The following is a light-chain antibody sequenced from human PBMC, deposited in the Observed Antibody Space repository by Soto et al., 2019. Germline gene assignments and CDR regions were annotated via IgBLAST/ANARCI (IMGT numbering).Light chain of an antibody. CDR2: GAS. V-gene: IGKV3-20*01. CDR1: QSVSSSY. J-gene: IGKJ5*01. CDR3: QQYGRAPTT. Sequence: EIVLSQSPGTLSLSPGERATLSCRASQSVSSSYLAWYQQKPGQAPRLLIYGASSRATGIPDRFSGSGSGTDFTLTISRLEPEDFAVYSCQQYGRAPTTFGQGTRLE.